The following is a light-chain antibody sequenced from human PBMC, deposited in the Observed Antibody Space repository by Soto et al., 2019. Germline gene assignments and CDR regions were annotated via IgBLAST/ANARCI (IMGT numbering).Light chain of an antibody. Sequence: EIVMTQSPATLSVSQGERATLSCRASQSVDSNLAWYQQKPCQAPRLLIYGASTMATGIPARFSGSGSGTEFTLTICSLQSEDFAIYFCQQYNNCHPDRTFGQGTKVEIK. CDR3: QQYNNCHPDRT. CDR1: QSVDSN. J-gene: IGKJ1*01. CDR2: GAS. V-gene: IGKV3-15*01.